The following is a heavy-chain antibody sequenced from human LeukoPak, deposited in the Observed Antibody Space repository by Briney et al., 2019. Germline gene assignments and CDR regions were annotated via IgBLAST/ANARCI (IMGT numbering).Heavy chain of an antibody. J-gene: IGHJ4*02. CDR1: GGTFSSYA. CDR2: IIPIFGTA. Sequence: GASVKVSCKASGGTFSSYAISWVRQAPGQGLEWMGGIIPIFGTANYAQKFQGRVTITADESASTAYMELSSLRSDDTAVYYCAIYRIVVVPAAPQDWGQGTLVTVSS. D-gene: IGHD2-2*01. V-gene: IGHV1-69*13. CDR3: AIYRIVVVPAAPQD.